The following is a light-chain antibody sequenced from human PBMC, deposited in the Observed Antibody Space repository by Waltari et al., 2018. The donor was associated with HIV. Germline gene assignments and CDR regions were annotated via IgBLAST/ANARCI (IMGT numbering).Light chain of an antibody. J-gene: IGLJ3*02. Sequence: QLVLTQSPSASASLGASVKLTCTLSSGHSNYAIAWHQQQPEQGPRYLMTLNSDGSHYKGDGIPDRFSGSSSGAERYLTISSLQSEDEADYYCQTWGTGMVFGGGTKLTVL. CDR1: SGHSNYA. CDR2: LNSDGSH. CDR3: QTWGTGMV. V-gene: IGLV4-69*01.